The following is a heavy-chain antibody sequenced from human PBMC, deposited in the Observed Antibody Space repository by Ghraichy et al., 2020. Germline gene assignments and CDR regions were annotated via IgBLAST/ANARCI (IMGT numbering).Heavy chain of an antibody. J-gene: IGHJ4*02. CDR3: AKDGYGDYVGGYFDY. D-gene: IGHD4-17*01. CDR2: ISGSGGST. CDR1: GFTFSSYA. V-gene: IGHV3-23*01. Sequence: GESLNISCAASGFTFSSYAMSWVRQAPGKGLEWVSAISGSGGSTYYADSVKGRFTISRDNSKNTLYLQMNSLRAEDTAVYYCAKDGYGDYVGGYFDYWGQGTLVTVSS.